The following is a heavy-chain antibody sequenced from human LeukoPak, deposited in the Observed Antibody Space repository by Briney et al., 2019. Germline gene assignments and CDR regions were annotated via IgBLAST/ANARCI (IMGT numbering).Heavy chain of an antibody. J-gene: IGHJ4*02. CDR3: VADLGDCADF. CDR1: GFTFSRYW. D-gene: IGHD2-21*02. CDR2: IKTDGTYT. V-gene: IGHV3-74*01. Sequence: SGGSLRLSCAASGFTFSRYWMHWVRQAPGEGLVWVSRIKTDGTYTSNADSVKGRFTISRDNAKSTLYLQMNSLRVEDTAVYYCVADLGDCADFWGQGTLVTVSS.